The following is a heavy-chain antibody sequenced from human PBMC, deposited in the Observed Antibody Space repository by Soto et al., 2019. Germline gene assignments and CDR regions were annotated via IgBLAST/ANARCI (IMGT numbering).Heavy chain of an antibody. J-gene: IGHJ6*02. CDR2: IIPIFGTA. D-gene: IGHD3-16*02. V-gene: IGHV1-69*01. CDR1: VGTFSSYA. Sequence: QVQLVQSGAEVKKPGSSVKVSCKASVGTFSSYAISWVRQAPGQGLEWMGGIIPIFGTANYAQKFQGRVTITADESTRTAYVELSSLRSEDTAVYYCARGSPMITFGGVIDTYYYYGMDVWGQRTTVTVSS. CDR3: ARGSPMITFGGVIDTYYYYGMDV.